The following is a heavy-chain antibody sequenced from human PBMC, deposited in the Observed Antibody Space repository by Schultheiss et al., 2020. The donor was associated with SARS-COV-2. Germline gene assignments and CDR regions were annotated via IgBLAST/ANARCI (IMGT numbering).Heavy chain of an antibody. J-gene: IGHJ5*02. CDR2: IYYSGST. D-gene: IGHD6-13*01. V-gene: IGHV4-59*06. CDR1: GGSISSYY. CDR3: ARTIAAAGTGGWFDP. Sequence: SETLSLTCTVSGGSISSYYWSWIRQPPGKGLEWIGYIYYSGSTYYNPSLKSRVTISVDTSKNQFSLKLSSVTAADTAVYYCARTIAAAGTGGWFDPWGQGTLVTVSS.